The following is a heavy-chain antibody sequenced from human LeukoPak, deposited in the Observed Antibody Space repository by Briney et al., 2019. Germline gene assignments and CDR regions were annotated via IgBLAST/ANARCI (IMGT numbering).Heavy chain of an antibody. D-gene: IGHD4-17*01. CDR3: ARLKYGDYGLYYFDY. V-gene: IGHV4-59*08. Sequence: PSETLSLTCTVSGGSISSYYWSWIRQPPGKGLESIGYIYYSNPNYNPSLKSRVTISVDTSKNQFSLKLSSVTAADTAVYYCARLKYGDYGLYYFDYWGQGTLVTVSS. CDR2: IYYSNP. J-gene: IGHJ4*02. CDR1: GGSISSYY.